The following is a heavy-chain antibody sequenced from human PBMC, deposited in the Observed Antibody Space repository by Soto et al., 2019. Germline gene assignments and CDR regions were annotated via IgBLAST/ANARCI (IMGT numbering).Heavy chain of an antibody. CDR1: GFSLRTSGVG. J-gene: IGHJ5*02. Sequence: QITLKESGPTLGKPTQTLTLTCTFSGFSLRTSGVGVAWFRQTRGKALECLAVNYWDDDKRYSPSLRSRLSINKDTAKTAGALRMTNMDPVDTAAYYCVHDVLYGVTETGALGFHPWCQGTVVTVSS. CDR2: NYWDDDK. D-gene: IGHD1-20*01. V-gene: IGHV2-5*02. CDR3: VHDVLYGVTETGALGFHP.